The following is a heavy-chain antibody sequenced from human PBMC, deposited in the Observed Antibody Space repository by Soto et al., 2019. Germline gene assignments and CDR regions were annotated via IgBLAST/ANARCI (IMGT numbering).Heavy chain of an antibody. CDR1: GGSISSSNW. J-gene: IGHJ6*02. V-gene: IGHV4-4*02. D-gene: IGHD3-10*01. CDR3: AREYGSGSYYNYYYGMDV. CDR2: IYHSGST. Sequence: PSETLSLTCAVSGGSISSSNWWSWVRQPPGKGLEWIGEIYHSGSTNYNPSLKSRVTISVDKSKNQFSLKLSSVTAADTAVYYCAREYGSGSYYNYYYGMDVWGQGTTVTVSS.